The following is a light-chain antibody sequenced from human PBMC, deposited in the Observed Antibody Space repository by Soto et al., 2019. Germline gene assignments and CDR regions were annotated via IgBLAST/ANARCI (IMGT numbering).Light chain of an antibody. CDR1: HDITNS. J-gene: IGKJ5*01. CDR3: QQNDDFPIT. CDR2: DTS. V-gene: IGKV1-33*01. Sequence: DIQMTQSPSSLSASLGDRVSITCQASHDITNSLNWYQQKPGNPPKLLIYDTSFLEAGVPSRFSGSGSGTHFTFTISSLQPEDAATYYCQQNDDFPITFGQGTRLEIK.